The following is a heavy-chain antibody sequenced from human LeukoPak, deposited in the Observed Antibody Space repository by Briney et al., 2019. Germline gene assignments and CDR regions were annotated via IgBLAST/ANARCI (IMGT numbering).Heavy chain of an antibody. D-gene: IGHD6-13*01. CDR3: AKDRGYHGPYSSSDY. Sequence: GGSLRLSCAASGFTFSSYGMHWVRQAPGKGLEWVAFIRYDGSNKYYADSVKGRFTISRDNSKNTLYLQMNSLRAEDTAVYYCAKDRGYHGPYSSSDYWGQGTLVTVSS. J-gene: IGHJ4*02. CDR2: IRYDGSNK. CDR1: GFTFSSYG. V-gene: IGHV3-30*02.